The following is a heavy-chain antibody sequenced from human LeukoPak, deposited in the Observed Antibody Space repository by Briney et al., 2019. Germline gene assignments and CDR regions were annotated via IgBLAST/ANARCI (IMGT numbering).Heavy chain of an antibody. Sequence: SETLSPTCTVSGGSISSSSYYWGWIRQPPGKGLEWIGSVYYSGSTYYNPSLKSRVTISVDTSKNQFSLKLSSVTAADTAVFYCARCPSWALDWFDPWGQRTLVTVSS. CDR3: ARCPSWALDWFDP. CDR2: VYYSGST. J-gene: IGHJ5*02. CDR1: GGSISSSSYY. V-gene: IGHV4-39*01.